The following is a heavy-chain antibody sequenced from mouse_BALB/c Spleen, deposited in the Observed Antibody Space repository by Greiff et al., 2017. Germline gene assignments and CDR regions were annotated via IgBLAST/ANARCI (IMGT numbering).Heavy chain of an antibody. CDR3: ARQGSSGYDAMDY. CDR1: GYTFTNYW. CDR2: IYPGGGYT. D-gene: IGHD3-1*01. Sequence: QVQLQQSGAELVRPGTSVKISCKASGYTFTNYWLGWVKQRPGHGLEWIGDIYPGGGYTNYNEKFKGKATLTADTSSSTAYMQLSSLTSEDSAVYFCARQGSSGYDAMDYWGQGTSVTVSS. V-gene: IGHV1-63*02. J-gene: IGHJ4*01.